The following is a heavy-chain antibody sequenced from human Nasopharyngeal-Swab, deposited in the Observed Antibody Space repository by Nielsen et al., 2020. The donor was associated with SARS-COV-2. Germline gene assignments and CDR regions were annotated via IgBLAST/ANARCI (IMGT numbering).Heavy chain of an antibody. CDR3: AGIAGAGGPFDY. CDR2: IKQDGSEK. Sequence: GESLKISCTASGFNFSSFWMSWFRQAPGKGLEWVANIKQDGSEKYYVDSVKGRFTISRDNAKNSLYLQMNSLRAEDTALYYCAGIAGAGGPFDYWGQGTLVTVSS. D-gene: IGHD6-19*01. J-gene: IGHJ4*02. V-gene: IGHV3-7*03. CDR1: GFNFSSFW.